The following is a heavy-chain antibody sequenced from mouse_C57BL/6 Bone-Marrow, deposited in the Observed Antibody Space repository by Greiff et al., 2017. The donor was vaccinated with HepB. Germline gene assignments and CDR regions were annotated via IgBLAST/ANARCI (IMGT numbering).Heavy chain of an antibody. CDR3: ARDGYWYFDV. Sequence: VQLQQSGAELVMPGASVKLSCKASGYTFTSYWMHWVKQRPGQGLEWIGEIDPSDSYTNYNQKFKGKSTLTVDKSSSTAYMQLSSLTSEDSAVYYCARDGYWYFDVWGTGTTVTVSS. D-gene: IGHD2-3*01. V-gene: IGHV1-69*01. J-gene: IGHJ1*03. CDR2: IDPSDSYT. CDR1: GYTFTSYW.